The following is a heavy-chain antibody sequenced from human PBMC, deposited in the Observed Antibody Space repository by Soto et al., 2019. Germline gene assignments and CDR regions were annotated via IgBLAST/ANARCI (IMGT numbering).Heavy chain of an antibody. CDR2: ISYDGSNK. D-gene: IGHD3-16*01. J-gene: IGHJ4*02. CDR1: GFTFSSYG. CDR3: AKDLGGFDY. V-gene: IGHV3-30*18. Sequence: QVQLVESGGGVVQPGRSLRLSCAASGFTFSSYGMHWVRQAPGKGLEWVAVISYDGSNKYYADSVKGRFTISRDNFKNTLYLQMNSLRAEDTAVYYCAKDLGGFDYWGQGTLVTVSS.